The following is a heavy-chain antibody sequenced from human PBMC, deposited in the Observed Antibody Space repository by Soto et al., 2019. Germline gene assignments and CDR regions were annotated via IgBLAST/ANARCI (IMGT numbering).Heavy chain of an antibody. CDR2: ISGSGSST. CDR1: GVTFNNYA. Sequence: PGGSLRLSCEASGVTFNNYAMTWVRQTPGKGLQWVSTISGSGSSTFYADSVRGRFTISRDNSKNTLYLQMNSLRAEDTALYYCAKEKIASTVADFFDYWGQGTLVTV. V-gene: IGHV3-23*01. J-gene: IGHJ4*02. D-gene: IGHD6-19*01. CDR3: AKEKIASTVADFFDY.